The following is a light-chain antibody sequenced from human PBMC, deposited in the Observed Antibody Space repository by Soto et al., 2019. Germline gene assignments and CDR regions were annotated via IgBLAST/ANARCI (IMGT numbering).Light chain of an antibody. J-gene: IGLJ2*01. V-gene: IGLV2-18*01. CDR2: EVG. Sequence: QSALTQPPSVSGSPGQSVTISCTGTSSDVGSYNRVSWYQQPPGTAPKLMIYEVGNRPSGVPDRFSGSKSGNTASLTISGLQAEAEADYYCSLYTSSTVVFGGGTKLTVL. CDR1: SSDVGSYNR. CDR3: SLYTSSTVV.